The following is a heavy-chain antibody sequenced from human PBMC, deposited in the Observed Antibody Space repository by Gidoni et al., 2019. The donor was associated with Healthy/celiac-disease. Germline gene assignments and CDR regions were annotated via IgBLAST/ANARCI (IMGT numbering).Heavy chain of an antibody. Sequence: QVQLVESGGGVVQPGRSLRLSCAASGFTFSSYAMHWVRQAPGKGLEWVAVISYDGSNKYYADSVKGRFTISRDNSKNTLYLQMNSLRAEDTAVYYCAREAYYDFWAEGQYYFDYWGQGTLVTVSS. CDR2: ISYDGSNK. CDR1: GFTFSSYA. J-gene: IGHJ4*02. CDR3: AREAYYDFWAEGQYYFDY. V-gene: IGHV3-30*04. D-gene: IGHD3-3*01.